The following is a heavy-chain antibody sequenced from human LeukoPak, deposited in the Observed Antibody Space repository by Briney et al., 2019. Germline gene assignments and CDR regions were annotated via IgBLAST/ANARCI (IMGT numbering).Heavy chain of an antibody. Sequence: SETLSLTCTVSGGSISTYYWNWIRQPPGKGLEWIGDIFHSGSTNNNPSLKSRVTMSVDTSKNQFSLKLSSVTAADTAVYYCASPLGGFDNWGQGTLVTVSS. V-gene: IGHV4-4*08. CDR1: GGSISTYY. J-gene: IGHJ4*02. CDR3: ASPLGGFDN. CDR2: IFHSGST. D-gene: IGHD3-16*01.